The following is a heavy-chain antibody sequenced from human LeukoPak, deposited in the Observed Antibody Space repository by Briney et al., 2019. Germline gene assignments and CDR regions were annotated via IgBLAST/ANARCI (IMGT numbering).Heavy chain of an antibody. CDR2: ISGSGGST. CDR3: AKFRILHIVVVTSYFDY. D-gene: IGHD2-21*02. V-gene: IGHV3-23*01. CDR1: GFTFSSYA. Sequence: PGGSLRLSCAASGFTFSSYAMSWVRQAPGKGLEWVSAISGSGGSTYYADSVKGRFTISRDNSKNTLYLQMNSLRAEDTAVYYCAKFRILHIVVVTSYFDYWGQGTLVTVSS. J-gene: IGHJ4*02.